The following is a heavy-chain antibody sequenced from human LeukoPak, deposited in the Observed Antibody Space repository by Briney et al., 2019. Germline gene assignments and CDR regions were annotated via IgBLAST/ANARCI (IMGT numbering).Heavy chain of an antibody. CDR1: GFAFSTSW. Sequence: GGSLRLSCAASGFAFSTSWMAWVRQAPGRGLEWVANINGDGSVKNYVDSVKGRFTTSRDNAKNSLYLQMNSLRAEDTAVYYCSRDAAYSTFDYWGQGTLVTVSS. CDR2: INGDGSVK. D-gene: IGHD4-11*01. V-gene: IGHV3-7*05. J-gene: IGHJ4*02. CDR3: SRDAAYSTFDY.